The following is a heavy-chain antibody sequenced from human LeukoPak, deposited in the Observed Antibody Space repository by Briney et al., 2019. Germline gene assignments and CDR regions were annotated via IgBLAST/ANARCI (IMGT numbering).Heavy chain of an antibody. CDR3: ARDHYDFRSGHPFNWFDP. Sequence: ASVKVSCKASGYTFTSYGISWVRQAPGQGLEWMGWISAYNGNTNYAQKLQGRVTMTTDTSTSTAYMELRSLRSDDTAVYYCARDHYDFRSGHPFNWFDPWGQGTLVTVSS. CDR2: ISAYNGNT. CDR1: GYTFTSYG. D-gene: IGHD3-3*01. V-gene: IGHV1-18*01. J-gene: IGHJ5*02.